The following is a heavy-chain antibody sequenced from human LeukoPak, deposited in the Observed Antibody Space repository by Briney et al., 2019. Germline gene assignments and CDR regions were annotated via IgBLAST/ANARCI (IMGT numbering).Heavy chain of an antibody. CDR3: AREPTYSSSWYTSCDY. J-gene: IGHJ4*02. CDR2: ISGSGGST. D-gene: IGHD6-13*01. CDR1: GFTFSSYA. Sequence: PGGSLRLSCAASGFTFSSYAMSWVRQAPGKGLEWVSAISGSGGSTYYADSVKGRLTISRDNSKNTLYLQMNSLRAEDTAVYYCAREPTYSSSWYTSCDYWGQGTLVTVSS. V-gene: IGHV3-23*01.